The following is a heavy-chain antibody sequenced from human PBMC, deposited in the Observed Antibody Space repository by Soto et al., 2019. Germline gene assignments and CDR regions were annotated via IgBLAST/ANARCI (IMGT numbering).Heavy chain of an antibody. Sequence: QVQLVQSGAEVKKPGSSVKVSCKASGGTFSSYAISWVRQAPGQGLEWMGGLIPIFGTANYAQKFQGRVTITADESPSTVYMGLSSLRSEDTAVYYCARGVYRQQLVPLGDYCGQGTLVTVSS. D-gene: IGHD6-13*01. J-gene: IGHJ4*02. CDR2: LIPIFGTA. CDR3: ARGVYRQQLVPLGDY. V-gene: IGHV1-69*01. CDR1: GGTFSSYA.